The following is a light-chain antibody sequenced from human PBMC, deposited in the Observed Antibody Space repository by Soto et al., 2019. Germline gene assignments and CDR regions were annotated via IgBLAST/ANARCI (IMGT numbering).Light chain of an antibody. CDR1: QSVSSN. V-gene: IGKV3-15*01. J-gene: IGKJ2*01. Sequence: EIVMTQSPATLSVSPGERATLSCRASQSVSSNLAWYQQKPGQAPRLLIYGASTRATGIPARFSCSGSGTEFTLTISSLQAEYFAVYYCHQYNKWPPYTFGQGTKLEIK. CDR2: GAS. CDR3: HQYNKWPPYT.